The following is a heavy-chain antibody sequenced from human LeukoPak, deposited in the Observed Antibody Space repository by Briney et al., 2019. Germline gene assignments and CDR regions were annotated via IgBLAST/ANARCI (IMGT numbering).Heavy chain of an antibody. CDR2: INPTGGST. V-gene: IGHV1-46*01. CDR3: ASLYNTNDALDI. D-gene: IGHD5-24*01. Sequence: ASVKVSCKASGYRFTSQYVHWVRQAPVQGIEWMGIINPTGGSTRNAQKFQGRFSMTGDTSTSTVYMELSRLRSEDTAVYYCASLYNTNDALDIWGQGTMVTVSS. CDR1: GYRFTSQY. J-gene: IGHJ3*02.